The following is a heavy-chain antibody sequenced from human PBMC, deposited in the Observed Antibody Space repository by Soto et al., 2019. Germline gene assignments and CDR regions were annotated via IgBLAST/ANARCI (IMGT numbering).Heavy chain of an antibody. V-gene: IGHV1-69*02. CDR2: IIPILGIA. D-gene: IGHD2-21*01. CDR3: APAYCGGDCYLSPGFSGN. J-gene: IGHJ4*02. Sequence: ASVKVSCKASGGTFSSYTISWVRQAPGQGLEWMGRIIPILGIANYAQKFQGRVTITADKSTSTAYMELSSLRSEDTAVYYCAPAYCGGDCYLSPGFSGNWGQGTLVTVSS. CDR1: GGTFSSYT.